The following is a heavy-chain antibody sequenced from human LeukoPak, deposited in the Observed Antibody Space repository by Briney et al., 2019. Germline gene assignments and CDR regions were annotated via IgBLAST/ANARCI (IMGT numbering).Heavy chain of an antibody. D-gene: IGHD3-9*01. CDR1: GSSISSSSYY. V-gene: IGHV4-39*01. Sequence: SETLSLTCTVSGSSISSSSYYWGWIRQPPGKGLEWIGSIYYSGSTYYNPSLKSRVTISVDTSKNQFSLKLSSVTAADTAVYYCARPYYDILTGPIVGAFDIWGQGTMVTVSS. J-gene: IGHJ3*02. CDR2: IYYSGST. CDR3: ARPYYDILTGPIVGAFDI.